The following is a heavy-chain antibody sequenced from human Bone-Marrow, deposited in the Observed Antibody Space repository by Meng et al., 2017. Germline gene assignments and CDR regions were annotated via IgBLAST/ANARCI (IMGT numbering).Heavy chain of an antibody. CDR1: GYTFTSYD. Sequence: ASVKVSCKASGYTFTSYDINWVRQATGQGLEWMGWMNPNSGNTGYAQKFQGRVTMTRNTSISTAYMELSSLRSEDTAVYYCARALRAVVVVAATPDYYYYGMDVWGQGTTVPSP. V-gene: IGHV1-8*01. CDR3: ARALRAVVVVAATPDYYYYGMDV. CDR2: MNPNSGNT. D-gene: IGHD2-15*01. J-gene: IGHJ6*02.